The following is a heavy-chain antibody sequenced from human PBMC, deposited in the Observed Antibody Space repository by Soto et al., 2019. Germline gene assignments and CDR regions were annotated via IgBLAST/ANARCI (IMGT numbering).Heavy chain of an antibody. Sequence: QLVESGGGLVQPGGSLRLSCAASGFSVSNNYMKWVRQAPGKGLECVSLIYSGGSTYYADSVKGRFTISRDNSKNTLFLQMNSLRVEDTAVYYCARDRGYRWGQGTMVTVSS. V-gene: IGHV3-66*01. CDR2: IYSGGST. CDR3: ARDRGYR. J-gene: IGHJ3*01. CDR1: GFSVSNNY. D-gene: IGHD5-12*01.